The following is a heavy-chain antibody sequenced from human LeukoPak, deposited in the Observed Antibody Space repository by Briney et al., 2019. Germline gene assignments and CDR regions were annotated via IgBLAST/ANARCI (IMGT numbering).Heavy chain of an antibody. D-gene: IGHD3-22*01. Sequence: SQTLSLTCAVSGGSISSSGYSWGWIRQPPGKGLEFIGYIYHTGSTNYNPSLKSRVAISVDRSKNQFSLKLTSVTAADTAVYYCARGSVYDSSTFDIWGQGTMVTVSS. CDR3: ARGSVYDSSTFDI. CDR2: IYHTGST. J-gene: IGHJ3*02. V-gene: IGHV4-30-2*01. CDR1: GGSISSSGYS.